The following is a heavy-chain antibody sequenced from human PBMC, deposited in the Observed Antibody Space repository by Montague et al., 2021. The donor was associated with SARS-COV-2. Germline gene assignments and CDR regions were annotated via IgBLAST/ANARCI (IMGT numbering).Heavy chain of an antibody. V-gene: IGHV3-23*01. J-gene: IGHJ3*02. CDR1: GFTFSGYA. D-gene: IGHD1-20*01. Sequence: SLRLSCAASGFTFSGYAMNWVRQAPGKGLEWVSAMSGSGDRTYYADSVKGRFTISRDNSKNTLSLQMNSLRAEDTAVYYCAKVGWYNWNPYDTFDIWGQGTMVTVSS. CDR3: AKVGWYNWNPYDTFDI. CDR2: MSGSGDRT.